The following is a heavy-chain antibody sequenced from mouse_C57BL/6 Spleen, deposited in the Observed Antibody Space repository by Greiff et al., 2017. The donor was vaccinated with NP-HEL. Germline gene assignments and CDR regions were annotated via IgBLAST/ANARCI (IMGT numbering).Heavy chain of an antibody. CDR3: ARARYYGSEDWYFDV. CDR1: GFTFSDYG. J-gene: IGHJ1*03. D-gene: IGHD1-1*01. CDR2: ISSGSSTI. V-gene: IGHV5-17*01. Sequence: EVQVVESGGGLVKPGGSLKLSCAASGFTFSDYGMHWVRQAPEKGLEWVAYISSGSSTIYYADTVKGRFTISRDNAKNTLFLQMTSLRSEDTAMYYCARARYYGSEDWYFDVWGTGTTVTVSS.